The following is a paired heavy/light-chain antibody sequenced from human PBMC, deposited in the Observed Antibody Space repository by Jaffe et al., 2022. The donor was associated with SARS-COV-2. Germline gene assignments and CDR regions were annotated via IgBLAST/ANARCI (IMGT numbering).Heavy chain of an antibody. V-gene: IGHV3-30*03. J-gene: IGHJ6*02. CDR1: GFIFSDYS. CDR3: ARDGPYQSSSAESTREEIFYYGMDI. D-gene: IGHD5-12*01. CDR2: ISNYGVNK. Sequence: QVRLVQSGGDVVPPGRSLRLSCAASGFIFSDYSFHWVRQAPGKGLEWVAVISNYGVNKTYADSVQGRFFISRDNSKNTVDLQMTSLRNEDTAVYFCARDGPYQSSSAESTREEIFYYGMDIWGQGTTVTVSS.
Light chain of an antibody. CDR3: GAWDDRLSIYV. CDR2: GGD. CDR1: RSNIGSNY. Sequence: QSVLTQPPSASGTPGQRVTISCSGKRSNIGSNYVSWYQHVPGTAPKLLIFGGDRRPSGVPDRFSASQSGTSASLAINGPRSEDEADYYCGAWDDRLSIYVFGTGTVVTVL. V-gene: IGLV1-47*01. J-gene: IGLJ1*01.